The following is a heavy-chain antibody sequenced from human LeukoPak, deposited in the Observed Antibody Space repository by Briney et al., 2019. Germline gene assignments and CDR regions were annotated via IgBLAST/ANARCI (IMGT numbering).Heavy chain of an antibody. CDR3: ARDKMRDVYSNNWFDP. Sequence: PSETLSLTCTVSGGSISSSSYYWGWIRQPPGKELEWIGSIYYSGSTYYNPSLKSRVTISVDTSKNQFSLKLSSVTTADTAVYYCARDKMRDVYSNNWFDPWGQGTLVTVSS. D-gene: IGHD4-11*01. CDR1: GGSISSSSYY. CDR2: IYYSGST. V-gene: IGHV4-39*02. J-gene: IGHJ5*02.